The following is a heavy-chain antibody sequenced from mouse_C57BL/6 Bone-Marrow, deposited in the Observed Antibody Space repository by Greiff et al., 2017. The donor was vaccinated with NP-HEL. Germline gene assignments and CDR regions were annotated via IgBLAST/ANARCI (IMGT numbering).Heavy chain of an antibody. CDR1: GYAFSSSW. J-gene: IGHJ1*03. CDR2: IYPGDGDT. CDR3: AGSYYCGSDWYFDD. Sequence: QVLLQQSGPELVKPGASVKISCKASGYAFSSSWMNWVKQRPGKGLEWIGWIYPGDGDTNYNGKFKGKATLTADKSSSTAYMQLSSLTSEDSAVYLCAGSYYCGSDWYFDDWGTGTTVTVSS. V-gene: IGHV1-82*01. D-gene: IGHD1-1*01.